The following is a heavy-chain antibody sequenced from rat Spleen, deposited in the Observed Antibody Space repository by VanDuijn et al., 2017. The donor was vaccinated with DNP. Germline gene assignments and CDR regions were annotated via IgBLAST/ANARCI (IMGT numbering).Heavy chain of an antibody. CDR2: INTSGGTT. Sequence: EVQLVESGGGLVQPGRSLRLSCVASGFTFINYWMTWIRQAPGKGLEWVATINTSGGTTYYADSVKGRFTISRDNAKSTLYLQMDSLRSEDTATYYCTTDFERGYWGQGVMVTVSS. D-gene: IGHD1-11*01. J-gene: IGHJ2*01. CDR3: TTDFERGY. V-gene: IGHV5-31*01. CDR1: GFTFINYW.